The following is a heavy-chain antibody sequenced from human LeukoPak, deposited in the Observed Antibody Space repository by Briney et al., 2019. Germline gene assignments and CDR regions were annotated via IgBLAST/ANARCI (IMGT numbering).Heavy chain of an antibody. CDR3: ARTPIIWFGLGGYYYYYGMDV. CDR2: IYYSGST. CDR1: GGSISSYY. D-gene: IGHD3-10*01. V-gene: IGHV4-59*01. J-gene: IGHJ6*02. Sequence: SETLSLTCTVSGGSISSYYWGWIRQPPGKGLEWIGYIYYSGSTNYNPSLKSRVTISVDTSKNQFSLKLSSVTAADTAVYYCARTPIIWFGLGGYYYYYGMDVWGQGTTVTVSS.